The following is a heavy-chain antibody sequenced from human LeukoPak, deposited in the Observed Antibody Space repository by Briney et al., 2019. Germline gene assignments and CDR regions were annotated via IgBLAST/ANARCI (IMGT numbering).Heavy chain of an antibody. CDR1: GFAFSTYG. V-gene: IGHV3-23*01. D-gene: IGHD3-22*01. J-gene: IGHJ5*02. CDR3: ARDLGQYYDTSDNWFDP. Sequence: GGSLRLSCAASGFAFSTYGMSWVRQAPGKGLEWVSTITSGGRIYYADSVKGRFTISRDNSKNTLYLQMNSLRAEDTAVYYCARDLGQYYDTSDNWFDPWGQGTLVTVSS. CDR2: ITSGGRI.